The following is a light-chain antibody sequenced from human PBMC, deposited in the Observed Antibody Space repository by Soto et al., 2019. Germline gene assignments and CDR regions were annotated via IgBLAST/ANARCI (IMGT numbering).Light chain of an antibody. V-gene: IGLV2-14*01. CDR2: EVT. J-gene: IGLJ2*01. CDR1: TNDIGGFNA. Sequence: QSALTQPASVSGSPGQSITISCTGTTNDIGGFNAVSWYRRHSGTAPRLLIYEVTNRPSGVSDRFSGSKSGITASLTISGLQADDDADYFCFSYTRSSTWIFGGGTKVTVL. CDR3: FSYTRSSTWI.